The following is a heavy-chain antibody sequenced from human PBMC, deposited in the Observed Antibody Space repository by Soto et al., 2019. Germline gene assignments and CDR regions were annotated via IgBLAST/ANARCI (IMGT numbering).Heavy chain of an antibody. J-gene: IGHJ4*02. CDR3: ARGRKLGTAGITFDY. Sequence: PSETLSLTCAVYGGSFSGYYWSWIRQPPGKGLEWIGEINHSGSTNYNPSLKSRVTISVDTSKNQFSPKLSSVTAADTAVYYCARGRKLGTAGITFDYWGQGTLVTVPS. CDR2: INHSGST. CDR1: GGSFSGYY. D-gene: IGHD6-13*01. V-gene: IGHV4-34*01.